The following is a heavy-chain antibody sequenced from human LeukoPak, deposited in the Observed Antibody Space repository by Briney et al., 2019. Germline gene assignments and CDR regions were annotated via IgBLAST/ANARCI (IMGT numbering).Heavy chain of an antibody. V-gene: IGHV1-2*02. CDR3: ARSYDILTGRHPHYFDY. CDR1: GYTFTGYY. Sequence: ASVKVSCKASGYTFTGYYMHWVRQAPGQGLEWMGWISAYNGNTNYAQKFQGRVTMTRDTSTSTVYMELSSLRSEDTAAYYCARSYDILTGRHPHYFDYWGQGTLVTVSS. J-gene: IGHJ4*02. CDR2: ISAYNGNT. D-gene: IGHD3-9*01.